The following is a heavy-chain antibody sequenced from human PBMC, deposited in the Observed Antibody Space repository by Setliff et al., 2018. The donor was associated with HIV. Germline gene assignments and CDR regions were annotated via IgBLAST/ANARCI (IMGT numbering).Heavy chain of an antibody. Sequence: SETLSLTCSVSGDSINTGDYYWSWIRQPPGKGLEWIGYIYYTGSAYYNPSLKSRLTISVDASKNQFSLKLSSVTAADAAVYYCARVQVGGYNFYFDYWGQGTRVTVSS. CDR1: GDSINTGDYY. CDR3: ARVQVGGYNFYFDY. CDR2: IYYTGSA. J-gene: IGHJ4*02. D-gene: IGHD5-12*01. V-gene: IGHV4-31*03.